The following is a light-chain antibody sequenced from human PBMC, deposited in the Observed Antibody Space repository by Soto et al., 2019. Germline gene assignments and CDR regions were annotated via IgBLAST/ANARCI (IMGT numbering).Light chain of an antibody. CDR1: SSDVGGYQY. CDR2: EVS. CDR3: RSYTRISRGV. J-gene: IGLJ3*02. V-gene: IGLV2-14*01. Sequence: QSARTQTASVSGSPGQSCTISCTGTSSDVGGYQYVCWYQQHPGKAPKLMIYEVSNRPSGVSNRFSGSKSGNTASLTISGLQAEDEADYYCRSYTRISRGVFGVGTKLNVL.